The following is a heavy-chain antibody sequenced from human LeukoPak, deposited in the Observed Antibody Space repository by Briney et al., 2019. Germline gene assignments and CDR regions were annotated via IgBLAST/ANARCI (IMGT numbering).Heavy chain of an antibody. Sequence: GGSLRLSCAASGFTFSSYSMNWVRQAPGKGLEWVSYISGSSSTIYYADSVKGRFTISRDNAKNSLYLQMNSLRAEDTAVYYCARAGLGSGSYYNGYFDYWGQGTLVTVSS. CDR2: ISGSSSTI. CDR1: GFTFSSYS. CDR3: ARAGLGSGSYYNGYFDY. D-gene: IGHD3-10*01. V-gene: IGHV3-48*01. J-gene: IGHJ4*02.